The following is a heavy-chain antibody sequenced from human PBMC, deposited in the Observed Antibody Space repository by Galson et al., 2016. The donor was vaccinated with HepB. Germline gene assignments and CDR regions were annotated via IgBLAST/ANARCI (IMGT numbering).Heavy chain of an antibody. J-gene: IGHJ4*02. CDR3: TRVHREGIAAAGLQI. V-gene: IGHV3-30*04. Sequence: SLRLSCAASGFSFSSFAMHWVRLTPDKGLEWVAIISYDGSDKFYADSVKGRFTISRDNAKNTLYLQMNSLRAEDTALYYCTRVHREGIAAAGLQIWGQGTLVIVSS. CDR2: ISYDGSDK. D-gene: IGHD6-13*01. CDR1: GFSFSSFA.